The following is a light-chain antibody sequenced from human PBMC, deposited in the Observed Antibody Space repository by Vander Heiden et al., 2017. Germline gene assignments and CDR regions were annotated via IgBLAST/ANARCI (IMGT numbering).Light chain of an antibody. CDR2: GAS. Sequence: EIVMTQSPATLSVSPGERATLSCRASQSVSSNLAWYQQKPGQAPRLLIYGASTRATGIPARFSGSGYGTEFTLTISSRQSEDFAVYYCQQNNNWPPITFGHWTKVDIK. J-gene: IGKJ3*01. CDR3: QQNNNWPPIT. V-gene: IGKV3-15*01. CDR1: QSVSSN.